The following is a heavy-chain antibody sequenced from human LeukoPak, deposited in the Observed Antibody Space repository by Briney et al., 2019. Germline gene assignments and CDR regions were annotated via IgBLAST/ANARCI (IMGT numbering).Heavy chain of an antibody. CDR3: ARHLASSGTTSLDV. V-gene: IGHV4-59*08. CDR2: IYYSGIT. J-gene: IGHJ6*02. D-gene: IGHD6-19*01. Sequence: PSETLSLTCTVSGGSISSFFWSWIRQPPGKGLEWIGYIYYSGITKYNPSLKSRVTISVDTSENQFSLKLSSVAAADTAVYYCARHLASSGTTSLDVWGQGTTVTVSS. CDR1: GGSISSFF.